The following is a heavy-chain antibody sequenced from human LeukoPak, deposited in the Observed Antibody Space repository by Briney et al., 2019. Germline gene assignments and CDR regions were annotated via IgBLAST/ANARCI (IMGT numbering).Heavy chain of an antibody. Sequence: GASVKVSCKASGGTFSSCAISWVRQAPGQGLEWMGGIIPIFGTANYAQKFQGRVTIIADESTSTAYMELSSLRSEDTAVYYCAREFRLGYCSGGSCYSGNWFDPWGQGTLVTVSS. J-gene: IGHJ5*02. CDR2: IIPIFGTA. CDR1: GGTFSSCA. D-gene: IGHD2-15*01. CDR3: AREFRLGYCSGGSCYSGNWFDP. V-gene: IGHV1-69*13.